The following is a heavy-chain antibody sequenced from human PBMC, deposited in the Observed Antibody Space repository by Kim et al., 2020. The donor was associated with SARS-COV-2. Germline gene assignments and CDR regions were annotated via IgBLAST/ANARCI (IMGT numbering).Heavy chain of an antibody. D-gene: IGHD3-16*01. Sequence: GGSLRLSCAASGFTFRSYAMHWVRQAPGKGLEWVAVISYDGRNKYYADSVKGRFTISRDNSKNTLYLQMNSLRAEDTAVYYCARLEGGRVDYWGQGTIVTVST. J-gene: IGHJ4*02. CDR2: ISYDGRNK. CDR1: GFTFRSYA. CDR3: ARLEGGRVDY. V-gene: IGHV3-30*04.